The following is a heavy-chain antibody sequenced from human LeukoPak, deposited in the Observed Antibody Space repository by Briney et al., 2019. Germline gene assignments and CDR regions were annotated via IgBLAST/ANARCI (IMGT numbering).Heavy chain of an antibody. J-gene: IGHJ3*02. D-gene: IGHD3-9*01. CDR1: GGSFSGYY. CDR3: ARDRKYFDWSIEGNAFDI. Sequence: SETLSLTCAVYGGSFSGYYWSWIRQPAGKGLEWIGRIYTSGSTNYNPSLKSRVTISVDTSKNQFSLKLSSVTAADTAVYYCARDRKYFDWSIEGNAFDIWGQGTMVTVSS. V-gene: IGHV4-4*07. CDR2: IYTSGST.